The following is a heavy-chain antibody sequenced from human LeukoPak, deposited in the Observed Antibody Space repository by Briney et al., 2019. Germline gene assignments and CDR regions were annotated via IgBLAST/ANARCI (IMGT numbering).Heavy chain of an antibody. CDR2: IYSGGST. CDR1: GFTFSSYG. V-gene: IGHV3-NL1*01. CDR3: ARGIVGATTFYFDY. D-gene: IGHD1-26*01. J-gene: IGHJ4*02. Sequence: TGGSLRLSCAASGFTFSSYGMHWVRQAPGKGLEWVSVIYSGGSTYYADSVKGRFTISRDNSKNTLYLQMNSLRAEDTAVYYCARGIVGATTFYFDYWGQGTLVTVSS.